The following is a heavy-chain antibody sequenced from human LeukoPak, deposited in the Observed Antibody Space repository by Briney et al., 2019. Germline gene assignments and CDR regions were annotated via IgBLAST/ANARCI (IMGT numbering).Heavy chain of an antibody. J-gene: IGHJ4*02. D-gene: IGHD6-19*01. CDR3: ARDNGGWCPKTDYFDY. V-gene: IGHV3-48*04. Sequence: GGSLRLSCAASGFTFSSYSMNWVRQAPGKGLEWVSYISSSSSTIYYADSVKGRFTISRDNAKNSLYLQMNSLRAEDTAVYYCARDNGGWCPKTDYFDYWGQGTLVTVSS. CDR1: GFTFSSYS. CDR2: ISSSSSTI.